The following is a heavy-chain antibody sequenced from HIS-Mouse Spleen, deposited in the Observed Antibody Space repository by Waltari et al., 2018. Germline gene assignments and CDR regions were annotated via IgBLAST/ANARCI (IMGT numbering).Heavy chain of an antibody. Sequence: QVQLQESGPGLVKPSETLSLTGTVSGGAISSYYWSCIRQPPGKGLEWSGYIYYSGSTNYNPSLKSRVTISVDTSKNQFSLKLSSVTAADTAVYYCASHLVGAAAGGLIYWGQGTLVTVSS. J-gene: IGHJ4*02. V-gene: IGHV4-59*08. CDR3: ASHLVGAAAGGLIY. D-gene: IGHD6-13*01. CDR1: GGAISSYY. CDR2: IYYSGST.